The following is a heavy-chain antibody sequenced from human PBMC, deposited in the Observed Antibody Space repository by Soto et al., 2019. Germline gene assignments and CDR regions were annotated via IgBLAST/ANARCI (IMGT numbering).Heavy chain of an antibody. CDR2: INHSGST. D-gene: IGHD2-2*01. V-gene: IGHV4-39*07. J-gene: IGHJ5*02. CDR1: GGSISSSSYY. Sequence: PSETLSLTCTVSGGSISSSSYYWGWIRQPPGKGLEWIGEINHSGSTNYNPSLKSRVTISVDTSKNQFSLKLSSVTAADTAVYYCATGGKYQPRVRNWFDPWGQGTLVTVSS. CDR3: ATGGKYQPRVRNWFDP.